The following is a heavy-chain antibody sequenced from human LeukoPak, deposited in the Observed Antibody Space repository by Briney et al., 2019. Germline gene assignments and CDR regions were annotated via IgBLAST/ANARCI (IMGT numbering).Heavy chain of an antibody. CDR3: ARVLYYYYYMDV. CDR2: INHSGST. V-gene: IGHV4-34*01. CDR1: GGSFSGYY. Sequence: SETLSLTCADYGGSFSGYYWSWIRQPPGKGLEWIGEINHSGSTNYNPSLKSRVTISVDTSKNQFSLKLSSVTAADTAVYYCARVLYYYYYMDVWGKGTTVTVSS. J-gene: IGHJ6*03.